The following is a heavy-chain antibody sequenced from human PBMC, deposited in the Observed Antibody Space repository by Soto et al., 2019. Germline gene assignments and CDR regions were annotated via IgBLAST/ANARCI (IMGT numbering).Heavy chain of an antibody. CDR3: ARARYDFWSGYYDY. CDR2: IYYSGST. D-gene: IGHD3-3*01. V-gene: IGHV4-31*03. Sequence: QVQLQESGPGLVKPSQTLSLTCTVSGGSIRRGGYYWSWIRKHPGKGLEWIGYIYYSGSTYYNPSLKSRVTISVDTSKNQFSLKLSSVTAADTAVYYCARARYDFWSGYYDYWGQGTLVTVSS. CDR1: GGSIRRGGYY. J-gene: IGHJ4*02.